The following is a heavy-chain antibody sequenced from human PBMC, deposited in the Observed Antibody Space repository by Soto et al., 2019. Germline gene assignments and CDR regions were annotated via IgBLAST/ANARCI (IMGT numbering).Heavy chain of an antibody. D-gene: IGHD2-2*01. CDR2: IDPSDSYT. Sequence: PGESLKISCKGSGYSFTSYWISWVRQMPGKGLEWMGRIDPSDSYTNYSPSFQGHVTISADKSISTAYLQWSSLKASDTAMYYCARTDRYPYCSSTSCPNWFDPWGQGTLVTVSS. J-gene: IGHJ5*02. CDR3: ARTDRYPYCSSTSCPNWFDP. CDR1: GYSFTSYW. V-gene: IGHV5-10-1*01.